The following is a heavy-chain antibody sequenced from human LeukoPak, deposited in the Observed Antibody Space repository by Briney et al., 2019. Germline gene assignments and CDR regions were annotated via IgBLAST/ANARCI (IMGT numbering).Heavy chain of an antibody. J-gene: IGHJ5*01. CDR2: IKEDGSEK. CDR3: ATNPRAGVSGSSVDS. CDR1: GFTFSSYW. D-gene: IGHD1-26*01. V-gene: IGHV3-7*01. Sequence: GGSLRLSCAVSGFTFSSYWMSWVRQAPGKGLEWVANIKEDGSEKYYVDSVRGRFTISRDNAKSSLYLQMNSLRAEDTALYYCATNPRAGVSGSSVDSWGQGTLVTVSS.